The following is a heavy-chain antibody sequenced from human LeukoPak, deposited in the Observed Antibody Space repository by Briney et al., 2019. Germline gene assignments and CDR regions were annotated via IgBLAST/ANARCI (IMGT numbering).Heavy chain of an antibody. Sequence: PGGSLRLSCAAPGFTFDDYGMSWVRQAPGKGLEWVSGINWNGGSTGYADSVKGRFTISGDNAKNSLYLQMNSLRAEDTALYYCARSGGLEILFDYWGQGTLVTVSS. J-gene: IGHJ4*02. CDR3: ARSGGLEILFDY. CDR2: INWNGGST. V-gene: IGHV3-20*04. CDR1: GFTFDDYG. D-gene: IGHD2-21*01.